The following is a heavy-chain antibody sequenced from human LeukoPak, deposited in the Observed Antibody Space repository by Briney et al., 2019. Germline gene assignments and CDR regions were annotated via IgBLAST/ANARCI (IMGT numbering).Heavy chain of an antibody. Sequence: GGSLRLSCAASGFTFSSYGMHWVRQAPGKGLEWVAVISYDGSNKYYADSVKGRFTISRDNSKNTLHLQMNSLRAGDTAVYYCAKDLSGSYAFDYWGQGTLVTVSS. V-gene: IGHV3-30*18. CDR1: GFTFSSYG. J-gene: IGHJ4*02. CDR3: AKDLSGSYAFDY. CDR2: ISYDGSNK. D-gene: IGHD1-26*01.